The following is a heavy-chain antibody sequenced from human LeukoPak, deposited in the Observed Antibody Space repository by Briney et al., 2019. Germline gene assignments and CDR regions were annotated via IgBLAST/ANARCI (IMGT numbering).Heavy chain of an antibody. J-gene: IGHJ4*02. CDR2: ISYTGTYI. Sequence: GGSLRLSCAASAFSLNAYNMNWVRQAPGKGLEWVSSISYTGTYIYYADSVKGRFTISRDNAKNSLYLQMNSLRAEDTAVYYCARDLEGTGDYWGQGTLVTVSS. V-gene: IGHV3-21*01. D-gene: IGHD1-14*01. CDR1: AFSLNAYN. CDR3: ARDLEGTGDY.